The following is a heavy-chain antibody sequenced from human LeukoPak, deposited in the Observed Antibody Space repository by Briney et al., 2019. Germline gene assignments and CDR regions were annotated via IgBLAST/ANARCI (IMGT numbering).Heavy chain of an antibody. CDR2: ISAYNGNT. D-gene: IGHD4-17*01. Sequence: ASVKVSCKASGYTFTSYGISWVRQAPGQGLEWMGWISAYNGNTNYAQKLQGRVTMTTDTSTSTAYMELRSLRSDDTAVYYCARDFFERDYGDSFDYWGQGTLVIVSS. CDR3: ARDFFERDYGDSFDY. CDR1: GYTFTSYG. J-gene: IGHJ4*02. V-gene: IGHV1-18*01.